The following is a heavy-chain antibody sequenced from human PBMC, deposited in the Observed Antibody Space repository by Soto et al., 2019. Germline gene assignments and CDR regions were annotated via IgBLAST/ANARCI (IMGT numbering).Heavy chain of an antibody. Sequence: QPGGSLRLSCVASGFTFSSYAMHWVRQAPGKGLECVSAINSDGTKTYYSDSVKGRFTISRDDSKNTVYLQMGSLRTEDMAVYYCARGYCSGTNCYNGMDVWGRGTTVTVSS. D-gene: IGHD2-2*02. CDR1: GFTFSSYA. J-gene: IGHJ6*02. CDR2: INSDGTKT. V-gene: IGHV3-64*02. CDR3: ARGYCSGTNCYNGMDV.